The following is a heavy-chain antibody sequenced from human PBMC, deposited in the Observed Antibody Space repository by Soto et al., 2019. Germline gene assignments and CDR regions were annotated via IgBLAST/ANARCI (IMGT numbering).Heavy chain of an antibody. CDR2: IYYSGST. Sequence: PSETLSLTCTVSGGSISSSSFHWGWIRQPPGKGLEWIGSIYYSGSTYYSPSLKSRVTISVDRSKSQLSLKLSSVTAADTAVYYCARSQTTVTSYDYWGQGTLVTVSS. CDR1: GGSISSSSFH. V-gene: IGHV4-39*07. J-gene: IGHJ4*02. D-gene: IGHD4-17*01. CDR3: ARSQTTVTSYDY.